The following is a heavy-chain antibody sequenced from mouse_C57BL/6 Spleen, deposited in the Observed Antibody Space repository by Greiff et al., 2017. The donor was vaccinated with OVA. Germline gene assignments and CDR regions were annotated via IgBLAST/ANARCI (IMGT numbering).Heavy chain of an antibody. J-gene: IGHJ1*03. CDR3: ASQTGTGYFDV. Sequence: QVQLQQPGAELVKPGASVKLSCKASGYTFTSYWMHWVKQRPGQGLEWIGMIHPNSGSTNYNEKFKSKATLTVDKSSSTAYMQLSSLTSEDSAVYYCASQTGTGYFDVWGTGTTVTVSS. V-gene: IGHV1-64*01. CDR2: IHPNSGST. D-gene: IGHD4-1*01. CDR1: GYTFTSYW.